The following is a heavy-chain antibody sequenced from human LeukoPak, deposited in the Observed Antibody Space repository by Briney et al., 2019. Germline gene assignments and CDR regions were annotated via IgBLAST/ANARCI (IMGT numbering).Heavy chain of an antibody. Sequence: EASVTVSCKASGYSFTTYDINWVRQAPGQGLEWMGWMNPKSGYTDYAQKFQGRITFTRNTSISTAYMELSSLRSEDSAVYYCARGRRCSSTSCHFESGDYYYYMDVWGKGTTVTVSS. J-gene: IGHJ6*03. CDR1: GYSFTTYD. D-gene: IGHD2-2*01. CDR3: ARGRRCSSTSCHFESGDYYYYMDV. V-gene: IGHV1-8*02. CDR2: MNPKSGYT.